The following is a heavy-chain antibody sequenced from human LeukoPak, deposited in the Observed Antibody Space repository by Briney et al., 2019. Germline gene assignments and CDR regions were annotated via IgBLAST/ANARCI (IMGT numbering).Heavy chain of an antibody. CDR1: GYTFTSYG. Sequence: ASVKVSCKASGYTFTSYGISWVRQAPGQGLEWMGWINPNSGGTNYAQKFQGRVTMTRDTSISTAYMELSRLRSDDTAVYYCARDRRSGRIDYWGQGTLVTVSS. CDR2: INPNSGGT. CDR3: ARDRRSGRIDY. V-gene: IGHV1-2*02. J-gene: IGHJ4*02. D-gene: IGHD6-19*01.